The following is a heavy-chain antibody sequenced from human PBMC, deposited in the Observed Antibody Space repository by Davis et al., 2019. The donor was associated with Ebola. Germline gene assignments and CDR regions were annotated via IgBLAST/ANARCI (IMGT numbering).Heavy chain of an antibody. CDR3: ARVYVPNTIYDILTGYYTGFDY. J-gene: IGHJ4*02. V-gene: IGHV1-18*04. CDR2: ISAYNGNT. CDR1: GYTFSSYG. Sequence: ASVKVSCKASGYTFSSYGISWVRQAPGQGLEWMGWISAYNGNTNYEQKLQGRVTMTTDTSTSTAYMELRSLRSDDTAVYYCARVYVPNTIYDILTGYYTGFDYWGQGTLVTVSS. D-gene: IGHD3-9*01.